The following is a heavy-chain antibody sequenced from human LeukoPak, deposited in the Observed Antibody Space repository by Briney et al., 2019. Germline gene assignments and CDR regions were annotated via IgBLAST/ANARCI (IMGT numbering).Heavy chain of an antibody. D-gene: IGHD3-22*01. Sequence: GGSLRLSCVASGFTFSNYAMSWARQAPGKGLEWVSALSGDGGTTYYADSVKGRFTISRDNSKNTLYLQMNSLRGEDTALYYCAKDNAHSGFFTPDYWCQGTLVTVSS. CDR2: LSGDGGTT. V-gene: IGHV3-23*01. CDR3: AKDNAHSGFFTPDY. J-gene: IGHJ4*02. CDR1: GFTFSNYA.